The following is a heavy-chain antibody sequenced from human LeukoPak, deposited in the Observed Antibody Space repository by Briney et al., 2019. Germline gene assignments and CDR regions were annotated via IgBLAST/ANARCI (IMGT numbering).Heavy chain of an antibody. J-gene: IGHJ2*01. Sequence: GESLKISCKGSGYSFSIYWIGWVRQMPGKGVEWMGIIYSGDSDTRYSTPLQGQVTISADKSLSTAYLQWTSLKASDTAMYYCARTYCSGGSCYLGYWYFDLWGRGTLVTVSS. CDR1: GYSFSIYW. D-gene: IGHD2-15*01. CDR3: ARTYCSGGSCYLGYWYFDL. CDR2: IYSGDSDT. V-gene: IGHV5-51*01.